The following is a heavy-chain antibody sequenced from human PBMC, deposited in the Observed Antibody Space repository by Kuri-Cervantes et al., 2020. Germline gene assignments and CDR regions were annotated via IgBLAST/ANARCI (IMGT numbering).Heavy chain of an antibody. V-gene: IGHV3-53*01. CDR3: AVAVAGTY. J-gene: IGHJ4*02. D-gene: IGHD6-19*01. CDR1: GFTVSSNY. CDR2: IYSGGST. Sequence: GESLKISCAASGFTVSSNYMSWVRQAPGKGLEWVSVIYSGGSTYYADSVKGRFTISRDNSKNTLYLQMNSLRAEDTAVYYCAVAVAGTYWGQGTLVPSPQ.